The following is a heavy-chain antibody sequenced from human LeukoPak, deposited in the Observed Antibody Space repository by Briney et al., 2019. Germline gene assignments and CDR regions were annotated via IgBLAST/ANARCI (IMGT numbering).Heavy chain of an antibody. V-gene: IGHV1-58*01. J-gene: IGHJ4*02. CDR1: GFTFTSSA. CDR3: AAGKFHSLGRADY. Sequence: ASGKVSCKASGFTFTSSAVQWVRQARGQRLEWIGWIVVGSGNTNYAQKFQERVTITRDMSTSTAYMELSSLRSEDTAVYYCAAGKFHSLGRADYWGQGTLVTVSS. D-gene: IGHD1-26*01. CDR2: IVVGSGNT.